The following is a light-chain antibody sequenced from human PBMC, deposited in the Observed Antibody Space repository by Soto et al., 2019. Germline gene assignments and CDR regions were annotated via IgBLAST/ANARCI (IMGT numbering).Light chain of an antibody. CDR1: QSIVSY. CDR2: AAS. CDR3: RQSYSTTRT. V-gene: IGKV1-39*01. Sequence: DIQTTQSPSSLTASVGDRVTITCRPSQSIVSYLNWYPQKQGKAPKLXIYAASSLQSGVPSRFIGSGAGTDFTRTISSLQPEDVSTDYCRQSYSTTRTFGQGTKVDIK. J-gene: IGKJ1*01.